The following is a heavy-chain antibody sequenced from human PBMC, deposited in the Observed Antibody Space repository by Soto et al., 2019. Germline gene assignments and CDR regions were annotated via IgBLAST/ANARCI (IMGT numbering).Heavy chain of an antibody. Sequence: GGSLRLSCAASGFTFSSYAMSWVRQAPGKGLEWVSAIYSGGSTYYADSVKGRFTISRDNSKNTLYLQMNSLRAEDTAVYYCARPSDTAMVYYYYGMDVWGQGTTVTVSS. V-gene: IGHV3-53*01. CDR3: ARPSDTAMVYYYYGMDV. CDR1: GFTFSSYA. J-gene: IGHJ6*02. D-gene: IGHD5-18*01. CDR2: IYSGGST.